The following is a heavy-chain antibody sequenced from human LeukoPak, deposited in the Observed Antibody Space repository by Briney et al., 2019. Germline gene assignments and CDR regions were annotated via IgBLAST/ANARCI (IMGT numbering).Heavy chain of an antibody. Sequence: PGGSLRLSCTASGFIFSGSWMAWIRQAPGKGLEWVAIIKKDGSEKYYVDSMKGRFTISRDNAKNSLFLQMNSLRAEDTAVYYCARDGGSSWYGAFDIWGQGTMVTVSS. V-gene: IGHV3-7*01. D-gene: IGHD6-13*01. CDR2: IKKDGSEK. J-gene: IGHJ3*02. CDR3: ARDGGSSWYGAFDI. CDR1: GFIFSGSW.